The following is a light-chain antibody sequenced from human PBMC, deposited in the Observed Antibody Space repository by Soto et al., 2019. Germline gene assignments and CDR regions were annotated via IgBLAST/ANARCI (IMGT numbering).Light chain of an antibody. CDR2: GAS. Sequence: DIQLTQSPSFLSAAVGDRVTITCRASQGINSHLAWYQQKPGQAPKLLRYGASTLQSGVPSRFSGSGSGTDFTLTISSLQTEDFATYYCQQFANYPRTLVPGTKVDIK. CDR1: QGINSH. CDR3: QQFANYPRT. V-gene: IGKV1-9*01. J-gene: IGKJ3*01.